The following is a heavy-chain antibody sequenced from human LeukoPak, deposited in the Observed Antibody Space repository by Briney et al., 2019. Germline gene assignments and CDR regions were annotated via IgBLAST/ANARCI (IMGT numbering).Heavy chain of an antibody. J-gene: IGHJ4*02. V-gene: IGHV3-30*18. CDR3: AKDQGRDTAMVGTNTNQDY. D-gene: IGHD5-18*01. CDR2: ISYDGSNK. CDR1: GFTFSSYG. Sequence: GGSLRLSCAASGFTFSSYGMHWVRQAPGKGLEWVAVISYDGSNKYYADSVKGRFNISRDNSKNTLYRQMNSLRAEDTAVYYCAKDQGRDTAMVGTNTNQDYWGQGTLVTVSS.